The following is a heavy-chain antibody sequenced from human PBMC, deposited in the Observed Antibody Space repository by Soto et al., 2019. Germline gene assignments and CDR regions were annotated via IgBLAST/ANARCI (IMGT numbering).Heavy chain of an antibody. Sequence: EVQLVESGGGLVQPGGSLRLGCAASGFTFSSYWMHWVRQVPGKGRVWGTRINRDGRITSFADSVKGRFTIYSDNAKNTLYMQMNSLRAEDTAVYYCVRTSLVVAAATREDYWGQGTLVTVSS. J-gene: IGHJ4*02. CDR1: GFTFSSYW. CDR2: INRDGRIT. D-gene: IGHD2-15*01. CDR3: VRTSLVVAAATREDY. V-gene: IGHV3-74*01.